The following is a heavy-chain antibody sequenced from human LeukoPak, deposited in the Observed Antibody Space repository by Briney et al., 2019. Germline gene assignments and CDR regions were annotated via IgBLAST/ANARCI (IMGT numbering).Heavy chain of an antibody. CDR3: AREWKRNFWSGYYMSPFDY. J-gene: IGHJ4*02. CDR2: INHSGST. V-gene: IGHV4-34*01. CDR1: GGSFSGYY. D-gene: IGHD3-3*01. Sequence: PSETLSLTCAVYGGSFSGYYWSWIRQPPGKGLEWIGEINHSGSTNYNPSLKSRVTISVDTSKNQFSLKLSSVTAADTAVYYCAREWKRNFWSGYYMSPFDYWGQGTLVTVSS.